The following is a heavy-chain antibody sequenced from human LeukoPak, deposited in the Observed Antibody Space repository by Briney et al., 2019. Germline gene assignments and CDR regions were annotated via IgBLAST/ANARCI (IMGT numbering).Heavy chain of an antibody. V-gene: IGHV3-23*01. CDR1: GFTFTSYA. D-gene: IGHD3-9*01. CDR2: ISGSGGSTI. Sequence: GGSLRLSCAASGFTFTSYAMIWVRQAPGKGLEWVSGISGSGGSTIYYADSVKGRFTISRDNAKNSLYLQMNSLRAEDTAVYYCARAIRYFDWLPRARAFDIWGQGTMVTVSP. CDR3: ARAIRYFDWLPRARAFDI. J-gene: IGHJ3*02.